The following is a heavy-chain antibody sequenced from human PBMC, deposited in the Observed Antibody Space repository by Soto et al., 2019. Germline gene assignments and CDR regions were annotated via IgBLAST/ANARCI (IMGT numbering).Heavy chain of an antibody. CDR1: GFTVSSNY. CDR2: IYSGGST. V-gene: IGHV3-66*01. J-gene: IGHJ4*02. CDR3: ARDMVILTVPPY. D-gene: IGHD3-9*01. Sequence: HLGGSLRLSCAASGFTVSSNYMSWVRQAPGKGLEWVSVIYSGGSTYYADSVKGRFTISRDNSKNTLYLQMNSLRAEDTAVYYCARDMVILTVPPYWGQGSLVTGSS.